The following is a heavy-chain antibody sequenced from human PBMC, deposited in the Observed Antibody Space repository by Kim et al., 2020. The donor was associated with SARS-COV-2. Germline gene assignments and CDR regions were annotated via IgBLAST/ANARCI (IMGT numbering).Heavy chain of an antibody. CDR3: AHRRLAVAGGTYDY. V-gene: IGHV2-5*01. D-gene: IGHD6-19*01. J-gene: IGHJ4*02. Sequence: SPSLKSRITITKDTSKNQVVLTMTNMDPVDTATYYCAHRRLAVAGGTYDYWGQGTLVTVSS.